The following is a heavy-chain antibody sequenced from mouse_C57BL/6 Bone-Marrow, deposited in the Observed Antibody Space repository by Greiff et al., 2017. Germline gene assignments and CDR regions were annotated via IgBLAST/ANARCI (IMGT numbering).Heavy chain of an antibody. CDR1: GFSFNTYA. V-gene: IGHV10-1*01. CDR2: IRSKSNNYAT. Sequence: EVQVVESGGGLVQPKGSLKLSCAASGFSFNTYAMNWVRQAPGKGLEWVARIRSKSNNYATYYADSVKDRFTISRDESESMLYLQMNNLKTEDTAMYYGVRDWVAYWGQGTLVTVSA. CDR3: VRDWVAY. J-gene: IGHJ3*01.